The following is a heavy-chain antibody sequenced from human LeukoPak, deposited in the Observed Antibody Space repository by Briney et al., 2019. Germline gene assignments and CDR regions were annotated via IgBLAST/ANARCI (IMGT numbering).Heavy chain of an antibody. Sequence: PGGSLRLSCAASGFTFSSYWMSWVRQAPGKGLEWVANIKEDGSEKRYVDSVKGRFTTSRDNAKNSLYLQMNSLRAEDTAVYYCARDKIVGATKLDYWGQGTLVTVSS. D-gene: IGHD1-26*01. V-gene: IGHV3-7*01. J-gene: IGHJ4*02. CDR3: ARDKIVGATKLDY. CDR2: IKEDGSEK. CDR1: GFTFSSYW.